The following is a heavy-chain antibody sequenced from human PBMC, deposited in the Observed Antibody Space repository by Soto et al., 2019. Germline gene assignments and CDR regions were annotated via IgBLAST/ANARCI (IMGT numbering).Heavy chain of an antibody. J-gene: IGHJ3*02. CDR3: SKDIYSNGWGAFDI. CDR2: ISYDESNR. Sequence: PGGSLRLSCGASGFSFSNYGMHWVRQPPGKGLEWVAVISYDESNRYYGDSVKGRFTISRDNSKNTLYLQMNSLRAEDTAVYYCSKDIYSNGWGAFDIWGQGTMVTVSS. V-gene: IGHV3-30*18. D-gene: IGHD6-19*01. CDR1: GFSFSNYG.